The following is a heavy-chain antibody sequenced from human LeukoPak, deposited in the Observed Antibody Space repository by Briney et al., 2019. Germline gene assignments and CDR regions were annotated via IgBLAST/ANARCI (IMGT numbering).Heavy chain of an antibody. Sequence: SETLSLTCTVSGYSISSCYYWGWIRQPPGKGLEWIGSIYHSGSTYYNPSLKSRVTISVDTAKNQFSLKLSSVTAADTAVYYCAAAYSSSFFDYWGQGTLVTVSS. V-gene: IGHV4-38-2*02. J-gene: IGHJ4*02. CDR3: AAAYSSSFFDY. D-gene: IGHD6-6*01. CDR2: IYHSGST. CDR1: GYSISSCYY.